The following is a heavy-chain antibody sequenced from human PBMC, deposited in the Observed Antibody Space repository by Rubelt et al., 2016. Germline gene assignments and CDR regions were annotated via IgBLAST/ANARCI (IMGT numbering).Heavy chain of an antibody. Sequence: QLQLQESGPGLVKPSETLSLTCTVSGDSISSGYYWGWIRQPPGKGPEWIGTIYRRGSTYYNPSFESRVTMSVDTSKNQFSLKLSSGTAADTAVYYCARHVGSSWYWAFDIWGQGTMVTVSS. D-gene: IGHD6-13*01. CDR1: GDSISSGYY. V-gene: IGHV4-38-2*02. J-gene: IGHJ3*02. CDR3: ARHVGSSWYWAFDI. CDR2: IYRRGST.